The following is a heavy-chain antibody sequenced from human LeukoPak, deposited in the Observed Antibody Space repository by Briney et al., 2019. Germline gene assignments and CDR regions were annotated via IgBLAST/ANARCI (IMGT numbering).Heavy chain of an antibody. Sequence: GASVKVSCKASGYTFTGYYLHWLRQAPGQGLEWMGRINPNSGGTNYAQKFQGRVTMTRDTSISTAYMELSRLRSDDTAVYYCAREDYDFWSGYYGSYAFDIWGQGTMVTVSS. CDR3: AREDYDFWSGYYGSYAFDI. V-gene: IGHV1-2*06. D-gene: IGHD3-3*01. CDR1: GYTFTGYY. J-gene: IGHJ3*02. CDR2: INPNSGGT.